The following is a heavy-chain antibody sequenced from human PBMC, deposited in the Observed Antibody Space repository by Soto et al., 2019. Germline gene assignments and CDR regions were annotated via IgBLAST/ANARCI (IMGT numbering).Heavy chain of an antibody. D-gene: IGHD3-10*01. V-gene: IGHV3-9*01. CDR2: ISWNSGSI. CDR3: AKDTLGYYGSGRPDN. Sequence: GGSLRLSCAASGFTFDDYAMHWVRQAPGKGLEWVSGISWNSGSIGYADSVKGRFTISRDNAKNSLYLQMNSLRAEDTALYYCAKDTLGYYGSGRPDNWGQGTLVTVSS. J-gene: IGHJ4*02. CDR1: GFTFDDYA.